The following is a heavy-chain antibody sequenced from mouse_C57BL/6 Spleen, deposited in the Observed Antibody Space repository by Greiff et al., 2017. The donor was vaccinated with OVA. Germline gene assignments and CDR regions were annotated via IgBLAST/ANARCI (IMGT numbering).Heavy chain of an antibody. Sequence: VQLQQSGAELVRPGASVKLSCKASGYTFTDYYINWVKQRPGQGLEWIARIYPGSGNTYYNEKFKGKATLTAEKSSSTAYMQLSSLTSEDSAVYFCVYGGFAYWGQGTLVTVSA. CDR1: GYTFTDYY. J-gene: IGHJ3*01. CDR3: VYGGFAY. V-gene: IGHV1-76*01. CDR2: IYPGSGNT. D-gene: IGHD1-1*02.